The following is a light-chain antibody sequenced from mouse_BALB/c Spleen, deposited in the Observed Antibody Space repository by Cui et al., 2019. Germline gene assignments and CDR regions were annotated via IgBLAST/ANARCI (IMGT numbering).Light chain of an antibody. J-gene: IGKJ1*01. CDR1: QDVGTA. V-gene: IGKV6-23*01. CDR3: QQYSSYPWT. CDR2: WAS. Sequence: DIVMIQPHKFMSTSVGDRVSITCKASQDVGTAVAWYQQKPGQSPKLLIYWASTRHTGVPDRFTGSGSGTDFTLTISNVQSEDLADYFCQQYSSYPWTFGGGTKLEIK.